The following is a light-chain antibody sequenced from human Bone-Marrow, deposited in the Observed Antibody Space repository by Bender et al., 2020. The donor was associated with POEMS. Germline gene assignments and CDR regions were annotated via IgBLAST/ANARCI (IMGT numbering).Light chain of an antibody. J-gene: IGLJ1*01. V-gene: IGLV2-14*03. CDR3: QSYDSTLSYYV. CDR1: SGDVGAYSY. CDR2: DDS. Sequence: QSALTQPASVSGSPGQSITISCTGTSGDVGAYSYVSWYQLHPGTAPKLMIYDDSHRPSGVSKRFSGSKSGNTASLTISGLQAEDEADYYCQSYDSTLSYYVFGSGTKVTVL.